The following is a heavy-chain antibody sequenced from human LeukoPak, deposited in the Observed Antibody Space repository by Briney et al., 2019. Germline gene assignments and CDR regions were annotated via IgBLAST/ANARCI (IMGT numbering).Heavy chain of an antibody. Sequence: ASVKVSCKASGYTFTSYDINWVRQATGQGLEWMGWMNPNSGNTGYAQRFQGRVTMTRNTSISTAYMELSSLRSEDTAVYYCARGWVPAAMRTGRTKYYFDYWGQGTLVTVSS. CDR3: ARGWVPAAMRTGRTKYYFDY. J-gene: IGHJ4*02. D-gene: IGHD2-2*01. V-gene: IGHV1-8*01. CDR2: MNPNSGNT. CDR1: GYTFTSYD.